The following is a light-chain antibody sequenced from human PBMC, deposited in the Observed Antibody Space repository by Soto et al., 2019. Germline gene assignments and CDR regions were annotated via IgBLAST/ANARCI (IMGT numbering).Light chain of an antibody. CDR1: QSVRSW. J-gene: IGKJ1*01. V-gene: IGKV1-5*01. CDR2: DAS. CDR3: QQYYSYPWT. Sequence: DIQITQSPSSLSASVGDRVTITCRASQSVRSWLAWYQQKPGRAPKFLIYDASSLESGVPSRFSGSGSGTEFTLTISSLQPDDFATYYRQQYYSYPWTFGQGTKVDIK.